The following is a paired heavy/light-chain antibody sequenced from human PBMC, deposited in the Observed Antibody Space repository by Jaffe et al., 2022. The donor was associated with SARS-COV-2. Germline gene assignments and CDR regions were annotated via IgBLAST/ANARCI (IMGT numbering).Heavy chain of an antibody. J-gene: IGHJ4*02. D-gene: IGHD3-22*01. CDR1: GFPFSSYA. CDR3: ASNYYDSSGYYASLPNY. V-gene: IGHV3-30*04. Sequence: QVQLVESGGGVVQPGRSLRLSCAASGFPFSSYALHWVRQAPGRGLEWVAVISYDGSIKYYADSVKGRFTISRDNSKNTLYLQMNSLRVEDTALYYCASNYYDSSGYYASLPNYWGQGALVTVSS. CDR2: ISYDGSIK.
Light chain of an antibody. V-gene: IGLV3-25*03. CDR1: TLPKQY. J-gene: IGLJ3*02. CDR3: QSADSSGTWV. CDR2: KDN. Sequence: SYELTQPPSVSVSPGQTARITCSGDTLPKQYAYWCRQKPGQAPVLLIYKDNERPSGIPERFSGSSSGTTVTLTINGVQAEDEADYYCQSADSSGTWVFGGGTKLTVL.